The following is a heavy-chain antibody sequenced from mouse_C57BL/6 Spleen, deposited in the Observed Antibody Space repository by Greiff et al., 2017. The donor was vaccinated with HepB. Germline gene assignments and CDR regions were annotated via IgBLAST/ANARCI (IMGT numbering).Heavy chain of an antibody. CDR3: ARHYSSNGGYFDV. J-gene: IGHJ1*03. Sequence: QVQLQQPGAELVRPGSSVKLSCKASGYTFTSYWMDWVKQRPGQGLEWIGNIYPSDSETHYNQKFKDKATLTVDKSSSTAYMQLSSLTSEDAAVYYCARHYSSNGGYFDVWGTGTTVTVSS. V-gene: IGHV1-61*01. D-gene: IGHD2-5*01. CDR1: GYTFTSYW. CDR2: IYPSDSET.